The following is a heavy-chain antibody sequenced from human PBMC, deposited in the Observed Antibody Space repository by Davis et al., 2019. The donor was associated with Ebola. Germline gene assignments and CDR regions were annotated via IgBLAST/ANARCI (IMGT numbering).Heavy chain of an antibody. V-gene: IGHV3-7*01. Sequence: GGSLRLSCATSGFTFSTYWMSWVRQAPGKGLEWVANIKTDGSEEHYVDSVKGRFTMSRDNAKNSLSLQLDSLRDEDTAVYYCARWGLRGNYDSWSGSDYYFDYWGQGTLVTVSS. J-gene: IGHJ4*02. CDR1: GFTFSTYW. D-gene: IGHD3-3*01. CDR3: ARWGLRGNYDSWSGSDYYFDY. CDR2: IKTDGSEE.